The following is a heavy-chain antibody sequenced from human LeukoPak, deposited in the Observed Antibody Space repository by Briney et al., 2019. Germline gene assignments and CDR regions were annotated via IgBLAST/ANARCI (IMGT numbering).Heavy chain of an antibody. CDR1: GYTFTGYD. CDR2: MNPNSGNT. J-gene: IGHJ6*03. D-gene: IGHD2-21*02. V-gene: IGHV1-8*03. Sequence: ASVKVSCKASGYTFTGYDINWVRQATGQGLEWMGWMNPNSGNTGYAQKFQGRVTITRNTSISTAYMELSSLRSEDTAVYYCARGRDSSPPGYYYYMDVWGKGTTVTVSS. CDR3: ARGRDSSPPGYYYYMDV.